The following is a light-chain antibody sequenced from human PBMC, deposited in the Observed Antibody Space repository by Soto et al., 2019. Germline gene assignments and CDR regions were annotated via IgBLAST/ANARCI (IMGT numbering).Light chain of an antibody. CDR3: SSYTSGSTV. Sequence: QSALTQPASVSGSPGRSITISCTGTSSVVAGYNYVSWYQQHPGKAPKLMIYDVSNRPSGVSNRFSGSKSGNTASLTISGLHAEDEADYYCSSYTSGSTVFGGGTKLTVL. J-gene: IGLJ2*01. CDR2: DVS. CDR1: SSVVAGYNY. V-gene: IGLV2-14*01.